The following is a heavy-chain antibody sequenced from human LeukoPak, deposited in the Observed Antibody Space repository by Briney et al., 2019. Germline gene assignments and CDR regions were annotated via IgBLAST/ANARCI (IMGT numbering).Heavy chain of an antibody. CDR1: GYTFTDYY. Sequence: ASVKVSCKASGYTFTDYYMHWVRQAPGQGLEWMGWINPKSGGTNYSQKFQGRVTMTRDTSTSTAYMELRSLRSDDTAVYYCARDYTGTYYYDSSGYRYDYWGQGTLVTVSS. CDR3: ARDYTGTYYYDSSGYRYDY. J-gene: IGHJ4*02. CDR2: INPKSGGT. V-gene: IGHV1-2*02. D-gene: IGHD3-22*01.